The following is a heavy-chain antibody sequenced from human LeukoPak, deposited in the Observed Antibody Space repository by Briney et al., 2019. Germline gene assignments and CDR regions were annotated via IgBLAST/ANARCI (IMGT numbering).Heavy chain of an antibody. D-gene: IGHD6-13*01. CDR2: IWYDGSNK. CDR3: ARGVTAGPSYYYYYMDV. Sequence: GGSLRPSCAASGFTFSSYGMHWVRQAPGKGLEWVAVIWYDGSNKYYADSVKGRFTISRDNSKNTLYLQMNSLRAEDTAVYYCARGVTAGPSYYYYYMDVWGKGTTVTVSS. J-gene: IGHJ6*03. V-gene: IGHV3-33*01. CDR1: GFTFSSYG.